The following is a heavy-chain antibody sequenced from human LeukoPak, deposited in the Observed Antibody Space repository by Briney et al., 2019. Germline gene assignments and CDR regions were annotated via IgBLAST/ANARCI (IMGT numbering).Heavy chain of an antibody. V-gene: IGHV4-61*02. CDR2: IYTSGST. Sequence: PSQTLSLTCTVSGGSISSGSYYWSWSRQPAGKGLEWIGRIYTSGSTNYNPSLKSRVTISVDTSKNQFSLKLSSVTAADTAVYYCARDGGYWGQGTLVTVSS. D-gene: IGHD3-16*01. J-gene: IGHJ4*02. CDR1: GGSISSGSYY. CDR3: ARDGGY.